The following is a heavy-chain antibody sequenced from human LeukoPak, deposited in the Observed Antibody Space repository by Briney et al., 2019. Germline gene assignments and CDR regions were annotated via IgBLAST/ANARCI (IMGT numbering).Heavy chain of an antibody. J-gene: IGHJ4*02. V-gene: IGHV3-23*01. CDR1: GFTFSSYA. CDR2: ISGSGGST. CDR3: ARRNIAAAALDY. D-gene: IGHD6-13*01. Sequence: QPGGSLRLSCAASGFTFSSYAMRWVRQAPGKGLEWVSAISGSGGSTYYADSVKGRFTISRDNSKNTLYLQMNSLRDEDTAVYYCARRNIAAAALDYWGQGTLVTVSS.